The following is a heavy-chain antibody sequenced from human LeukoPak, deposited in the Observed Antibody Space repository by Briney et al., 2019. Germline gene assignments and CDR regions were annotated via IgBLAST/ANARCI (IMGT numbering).Heavy chain of an antibody. CDR1: GFTFSSYS. CDR2: ISGSSSTI. J-gene: IGHJ4*02. D-gene: IGHD3-10*01. Sequence: GGSLRLSCAASGFTFSSYSMNWVRQAPGKGLEWVSYISGSSSTIYYADSMKGRFTISRDNAKNSLYVQMNSLRADDTAVYYCAREPYSSGSYQVDYWGQGPLVTVSS. CDR3: AREPYSSGSYQVDY. V-gene: IGHV3-48*01.